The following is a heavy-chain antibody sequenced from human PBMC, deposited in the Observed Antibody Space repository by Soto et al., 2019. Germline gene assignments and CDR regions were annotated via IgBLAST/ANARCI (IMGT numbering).Heavy chain of an antibody. CDR3: TTLGPS. CDR1: GFTFVDAW. Sequence: EVQLVESGGGWVQPGGSLTLSCVASGFTFVDAWMNWVRQAAGKGLDWVGHVKTKSEGETTDYAAPVKGRFTICRDDSTNTLYLQMNSLKSEDTGKYFCTTLGPSWGQGTQVTVSS. V-gene: IGHV3-15*07. J-gene: IGHJ5*02. CDR2: VKTKSEGETT.